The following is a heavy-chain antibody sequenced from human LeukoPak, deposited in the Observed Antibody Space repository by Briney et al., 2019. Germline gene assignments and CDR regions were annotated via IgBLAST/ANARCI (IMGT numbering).Heavy chain of an antibody. Sequence: SQTLSLTCTVSGGSISSGSYYWSWIRQPAGKGLEWIGRIYTSGSTNYNPSLKSRVTISVDTSKNRFSLKLSSVTAADTAVYYCARVLVEYYGSGMDYWGQGTLVTVSS. CDR3: ARVLVEYYGSGMDY. D-gene: IGHD3-10*01. CDR1: GGSISSGSYY. J-gene: IGHJ4*02. V-gene: IGHV4-61*02. CDR2: IYTSGST.